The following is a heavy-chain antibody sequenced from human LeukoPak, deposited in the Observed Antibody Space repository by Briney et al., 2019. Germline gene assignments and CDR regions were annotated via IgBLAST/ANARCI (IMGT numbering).Heavy chain of an antibody. J-gene: IGHJ3*02. V-gene: IGHV5-51*01. CDR3: ARLAYCGGDCSYDAFDI. CDR1: GYSFTSYW. CDR2: IYPGDSDT. Sequence: GESLKISCQGSGYSFTSYWIGWVRQMPGKGLEWMGIIYPGDSDTRYSPSFQGQVTISADKSISTAYLQWSSLKASDTAMYYCARLAYCGGDCSYDAFDIWGQGTMVTVSS. D-gene: IGHD2-21*02.